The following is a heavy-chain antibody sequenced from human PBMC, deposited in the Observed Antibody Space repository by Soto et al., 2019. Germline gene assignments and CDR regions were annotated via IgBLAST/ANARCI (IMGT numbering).Heavy chain of an antibody. CDR3: ARGYCSGGSCYYFFDY. J-gene: IGHJ4*02. V-gene: IGHV3-30-3*01. D-gene: IGHD2-15*01. CDR2: ICGGGSNK. CDR1: GFTFSSYA. Sequence: GGSLRLSCAASGFTFSSYAMSWVRQAPGKGLEWVSVICGGGSNKYYADSVKGRFTISRDNSKNTLYLQMNSLRAEDTAVYYCARGYCSGGSCYYFFDYWGQGTLVTVSS.